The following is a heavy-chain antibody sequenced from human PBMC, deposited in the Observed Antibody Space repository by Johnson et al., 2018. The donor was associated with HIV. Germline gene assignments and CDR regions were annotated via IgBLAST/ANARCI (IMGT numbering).Heavy chain of an antibody. Sequence: QVQLVESGGGLVQPGKSLRLSCVVSGFTFSSYAVHWVRQAPGKGLEWVAVISYDGSNTYYADSVKGRFTISRDNSKNTLYLQMNSLRAEDTAVYYCAKSGERSSWFGLGAFDIWGQGTMVTVSS. D-gene: IGHD6-13*01. J-gene: IGHJ3*02. CDR2: ISYDGSNT. CDR1: GFTFSSYA. CDR3: AKSGERSSWFGLGAFDI. V-gene: IGHV3-30-3*02.